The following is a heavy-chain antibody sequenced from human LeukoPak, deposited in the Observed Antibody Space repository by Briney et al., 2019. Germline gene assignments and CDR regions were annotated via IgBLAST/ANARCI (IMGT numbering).Heavy chain of an antibody. Sequence: GASVMVSCKASGYTFTDYGISWVRQAPGQGLEWMGWISAYNGNTYSAQNLQGRVTMTTDTSTSTAYMELRSLRSDDTAVYYCARDWRVVIWNGYYSSWFDPWGQGTLVTVSS. CDR2: ISAYNGNT. CDR1: GYTFTDYG. CDR3: ARDWRVVIWNGYYSSWFDP. J-gene: IGHJ5*02. V-gene: IGHV1-18*01. D-gene: IGHD3-3*01.